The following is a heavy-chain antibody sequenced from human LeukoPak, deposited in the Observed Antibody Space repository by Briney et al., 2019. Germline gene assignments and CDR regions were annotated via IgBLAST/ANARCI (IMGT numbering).Heavy chain of an antibody. D-gene: IGHD1-7*01. CDR3: AGDSDNWNYSDAFDI. V-gene: IGHV1-2*02. CDR2: INPNSGGT. CDR1: VYTFTGYY. Sequence: ASVKVSCKASVYTFTGYYMHWVRQAPGQGLEWMGWINPNSGGTNYAQKFQGRVTMTRDTSISTAYMELSRLRSDDTAVYYCAGDSDNWNYSDAFDIWGQGTMVTVSS. J-gene: IGHJ3*02.